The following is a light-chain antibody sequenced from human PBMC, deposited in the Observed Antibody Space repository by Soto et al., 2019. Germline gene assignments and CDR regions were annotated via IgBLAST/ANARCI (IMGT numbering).Light chain of an antibody. CDR2: KVS. CDR1: QSLVYSDGNTY. CDR3: MQGTHWPRT. J-gene: IGKJ1*01. V-gene: IGKV2-30*01. Sequence: DVVMTQSPLSLPVTLGQPASISCRSSQSLVYSDGNTYLNWFKQRPGQSPRRLIYKVSNRDSGVPDRFSGSGSGTDFTLKISRVEAEDVGVSYCMQGTHWPRTVGQWTNVDIK.